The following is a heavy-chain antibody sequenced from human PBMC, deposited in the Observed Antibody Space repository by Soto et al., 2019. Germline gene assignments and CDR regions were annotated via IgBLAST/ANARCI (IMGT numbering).Heavy chain of an antibody. CDR1: GGSITNYY. CDR3: ARPPGL. CDR2: IYYIGTTRGST. V-gene: IGHV4-59*08. J-gene: IGHJ4*02. Sequence: KTSETLSLTCTVSGGSITNYYWSWIRQPPGKGLEWIGYIYYIGTTRGSTNYNPSLKSRVTISVDTSKNQFSLKLSSVTAADTAVYYCARPPGLWGQGTLVTVSS.